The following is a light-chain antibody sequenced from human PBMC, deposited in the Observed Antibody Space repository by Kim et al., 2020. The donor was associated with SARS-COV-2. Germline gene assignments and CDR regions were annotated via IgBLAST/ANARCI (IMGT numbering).Light chain of an antibody. V-gene: IGKV1-5*01. Sequence: DIQMTQSPSTLSASVGDRVTITCRASQSISSWLAWYQQKPGKAPKLLIYDASSLESGVPSRFSGSGSGTEFTHTISSLQPDDFATYYCQQYNSYLYTFGQGTKLEI. CDR1: QSISSW. J-gene: IGKJ2*01. CDR2: DAS. CDR3: QQYNSYLYT.